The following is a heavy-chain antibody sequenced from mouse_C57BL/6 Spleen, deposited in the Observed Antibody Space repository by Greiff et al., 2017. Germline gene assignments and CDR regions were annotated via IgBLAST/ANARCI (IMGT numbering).Heavy chain of an antibody. Sequence: QVQLQQPGAELVKPGASVKLSCKASGYTFTSYWMQWVKQRPGQGLEWIGEIDPSDSYTNYNQKFKGKATLTVDTSSSTAYMQLSSLTSEDSAVYYCARHYGSSYVIDYWGQGTTLAVSS. D-gene: IGHD1-1*01. CDR1: GYTFTSYW. V-gene: IGHV1-50*01. CDR2: IDPSDSYT. J-gene: IGHJ2*01. CDR3: ARHYGSSYVIDY.